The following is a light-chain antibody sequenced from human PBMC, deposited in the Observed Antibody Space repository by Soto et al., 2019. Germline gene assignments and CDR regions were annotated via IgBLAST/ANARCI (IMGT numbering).Light chain of an antibody. J-gene: IGKJ1*01. V-gene: IGKV1-6*01. CDR1: QGIRTE. CDR3: LQDNSYPRT. CDR2: GAS. Sequence: AIQMTQSPSSLYASVGDRVTITCRASQGIRTELGWYQQKPVKAPKLLSYGASTLQSGVPSRFSGSGSGTDFTLTISSLQSDDFATYYCLQDNSYPRTFGQGTKVEIE.